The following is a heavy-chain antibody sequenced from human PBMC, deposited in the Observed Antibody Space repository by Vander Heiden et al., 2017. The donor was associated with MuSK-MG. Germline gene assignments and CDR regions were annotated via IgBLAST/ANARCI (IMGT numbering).Heavy chain of an antibody. J-gene: IGHJ5*02. D-gene: IGHD3-10*01. CDR2: MNPDSGNR. CDR3: VGTTDGSATFWFDP. Sequence: INCLRHAPGQRLEWIGWMNPDSGNRGYAQKFQGRVTMTTATSIRTAYMGPGSVGSAATAVYYCVGTTDGSATFWFDPWGQGTLVAVSS. V-gene: IGHV1-8*01.